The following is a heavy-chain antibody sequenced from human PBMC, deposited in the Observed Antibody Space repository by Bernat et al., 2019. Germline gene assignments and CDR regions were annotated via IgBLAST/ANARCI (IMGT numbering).Heavy chain of an antibody. CDR1: GFTLSNYG. V-gene: IGHV3-30*03. Sequence: QVQLVESGGGVVQPGRSLRLSCAASGFTLSNYGMHWVRQAPGKGLEWVAVISYDGSTKYYADSVKGRFTISGDNSKNTRYRQMNSLGAEDTAVYYCARGGYWGSYADNDYWGQGTLVAVSS. CDR2: ISYDGSTK. D-gene: IGHD1-26*01. CDR3: ARGGYWGSYADNDY. J-gene: IGHJ4*02.